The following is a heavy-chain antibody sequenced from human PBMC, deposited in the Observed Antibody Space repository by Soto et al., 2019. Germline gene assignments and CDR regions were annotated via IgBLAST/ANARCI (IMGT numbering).Heavy chain of an antibody. V-gene: IGHV4-4*02. Sequence: SEPLSLTXAVSGGSISSSNWWSWVRQPPGKGLEWIGEIYHSGSTNYNPSLKSRVTISVDKSKNQFSLKLSSVTAADTAVYYCASYVRIAAVKGAYYYYGMDVWGQGTTVTVSS. CDR1: GGSISSSNW. D-gene: IGHD6-13*01. J-gene: IGHJ6*02. CDR3: ASYVRIAAVKGAYYYYGMDV. CDR2: IYHSGST.